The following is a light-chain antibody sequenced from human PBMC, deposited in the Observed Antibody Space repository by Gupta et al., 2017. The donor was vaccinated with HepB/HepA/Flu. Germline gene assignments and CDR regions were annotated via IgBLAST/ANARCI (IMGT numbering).Light chain of an antibody. J-gene: IGKJ1*01. V-gene: IGKV3-20*01. Sequence: EVVLTQSPGTLSLSPGERATLSCRASQNVLNNYLAWYQQKPGQAPKLLIYVASSRATGIPDRFSGSGSGTDFTLTISRLHPEDSAVYYCQQDGNSPWTFGQGTKVEIK. CDR2: VAS. CDR3: QQDGNSPWT. CDR1: QNVLNNY.